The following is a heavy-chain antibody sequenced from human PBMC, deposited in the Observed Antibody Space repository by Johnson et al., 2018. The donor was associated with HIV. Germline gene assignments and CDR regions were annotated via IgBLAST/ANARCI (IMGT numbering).Heavy chain of an antibody. CDR2: IKQDGSEK. J-gene: IGHJ3*02. V-gene: IGHV3-7*01. D-gene: IGHD3-22*01. CDR1: GFTFRRFW. CDR3: ARDPSGYYLFYAFDI. Sequence: QLVESGGGLVQPGGSLRLSCAASGFTFRRFWMSWVRQAPGKGLAWVATIKQDGSEKHYVDSAKGRFTISRDNAKKSLYLQLNSLRAEDTAVYYCARDPSGYYLFYAFDIWGQGTMVTVSS.